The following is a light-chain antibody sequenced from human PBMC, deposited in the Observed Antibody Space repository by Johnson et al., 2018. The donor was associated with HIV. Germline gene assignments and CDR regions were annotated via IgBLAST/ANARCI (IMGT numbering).Light chain of an antibody. CDR3: GTWDSSLSTGV. CDR2: DNN. V-gene: IGLV1-51*01. J-gene: IGLJ1*01. CDR1: SSNIGNNY. Sequence: QSVLTQPPSVSAAPGQKVTISCSGSSSNIGNNYVSWYQQLPGTAPKLLIYDNNKRPSGIPDRFSASKSGTSATLGITGLQTGDEADYFRGTWDSSLSTGVFGTGTEVTVL.